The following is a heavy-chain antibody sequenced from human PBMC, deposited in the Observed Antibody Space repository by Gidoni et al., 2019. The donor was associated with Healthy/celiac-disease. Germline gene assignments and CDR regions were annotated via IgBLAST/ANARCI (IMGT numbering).Heavy chain of an antibody. D-gene: IGHD3-22*01. CDR2: INHSGST. CDR1: AGSFSGYY. Sequence: QVQLQQWGAGLLKPSETLSLTCAVYAGSFSGYYWSWIRQPPGKGLEWIGEINHSGSTNYNPSLKSRVTISVDTSKNQFSLKLSSVTAADTAVYYCARGPYYYDSSGYSWGQGTLVTVSS. V-gene: IGHV4-34*01. J-gene: IGHJ5*02. CDR3: ARGPYYYDSSGYS.